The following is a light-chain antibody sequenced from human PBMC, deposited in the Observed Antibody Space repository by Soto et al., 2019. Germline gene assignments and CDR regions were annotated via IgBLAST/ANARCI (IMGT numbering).Light chain of an antibody. CDR2: EVN. CDR1: SSDVGTYTL. Sequence: QSALTQPASVSGSPGQSITISCTGTSSDVGTYTLVSWYQQHPGKAPKLVIYEVNKRPAGVSKRFSGSKSGDTASLTISGLQAEDEADYYCQSYDSSLSGSVFGGGTKLTVL. CDR3: QSYDSSLSGSV. V-gene: IGLV2-23*02. J-gene: IGLJ3*02.